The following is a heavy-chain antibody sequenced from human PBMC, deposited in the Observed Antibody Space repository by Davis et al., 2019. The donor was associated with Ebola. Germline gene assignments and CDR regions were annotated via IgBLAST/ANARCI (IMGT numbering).Heavy chain of an antibody. D-gene: IGHD4-17*01. CDR1: GFTFSSYG. CDR3: ARVDYGASWFDP. V-gene: IGHV3-48*02. Sequence: GGSLRLSCAASGFTFSSYGMHWVRQAPGKGLEWLSYISISSTTVYYADSVKGRFTVSRDNAKNLLYLQMNSLRDEDTAVYYCARVDYGASWFDPRGQGTLVTVSS. J-gene: IGHJ5*02. CDR2: ISISSTTV.